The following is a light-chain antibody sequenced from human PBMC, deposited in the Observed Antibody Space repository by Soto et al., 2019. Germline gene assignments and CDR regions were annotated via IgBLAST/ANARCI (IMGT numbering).Light chain of an antibody. CDR3: QQRRSWPPT. V-gene: IGKV3-11*01. J-gene: IGKJ4*01. CDR2: DAS. CDR1: QSVSID. Sequence: ESVLTQSPATLSLARGERATLSCRASQSVSIDLAWYQQKPGQAPRLLIYDASKRATGIPARFSGSGSGTDFILTISSLEPDDFAVYYCQQRRSWPPTFGGGTKVEIK.